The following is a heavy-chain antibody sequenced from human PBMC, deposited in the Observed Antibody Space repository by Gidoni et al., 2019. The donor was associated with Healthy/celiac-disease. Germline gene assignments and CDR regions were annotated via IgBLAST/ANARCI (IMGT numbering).Heavy chain of an antibody. J-gene: IGHJ5*02. Sequence: QVQLQESGPGLVKPSGTLSLTCAVSGGPISSSNWWSWVRQPPGKGLEWIGEIYHSGSTNYKPSLKSRVTISVDKSKNQFSLKLSSVTAADTAVYSCSRVATGIAAAYQFDPWGQGTLVTVSS. CDR2: IYHSGST. V-gene: IGHV4-4*02. D-gene: IGHD6-13*01. CDR3: SRVATGIAAAYQFDP. CDR1: GGPISSSNW.